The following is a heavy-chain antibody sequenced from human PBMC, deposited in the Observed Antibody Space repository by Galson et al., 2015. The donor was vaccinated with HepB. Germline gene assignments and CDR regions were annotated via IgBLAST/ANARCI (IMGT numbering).Heavy chain of an antibody. V-gene: IGHV1-24*01. CDR1: GYTLSEFS. D-gene: IGHD1-14*01. Sequence: SVKVSCKVSGYTLSEFSIHWVRQAPGKGLEWMGGFNPEHGEAIYTQKFQGRVTMTEDASTDTAFMELSSLRSEGTAVYYCATDRITFPGRSPAGFDYWGQGTQVTVSS. CDR2: FNPEHGEA. CDR3: ATDRITFPGRSPAGFDY. J-gene: IGHJ4*02.